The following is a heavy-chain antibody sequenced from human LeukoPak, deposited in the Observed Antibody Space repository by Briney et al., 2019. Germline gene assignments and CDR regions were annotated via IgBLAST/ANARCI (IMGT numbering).Heavy chain of an antibody. CDR1: GFTFSSYG. CDR3: PKNPPGGKVGNSNGPRNLTY. D-gene: IGHD5-18*01. Sequence: TGGSLRLSCAASGFTFSSYGMHWVRQAPGKGLEWVAVVSYDGSNKNYADSVKGRFTISRDNSKNTLYLQMNSLRTEDTAVYSWPKNPPGGKVGNSNGPRNLTYWGQGPLVTASS. V-gene: IGHV3-30*18. CDR2: VSYDGSNK. J-gene: IGHJ4*02.